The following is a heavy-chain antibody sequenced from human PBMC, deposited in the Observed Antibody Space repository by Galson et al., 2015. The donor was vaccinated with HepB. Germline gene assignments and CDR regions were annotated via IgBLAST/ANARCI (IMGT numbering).Heavy chain of an antibody. V-gene: IGHV1-18*04. CDR2: ISAYNGNT. Sequence: SVKVSCKASGYTFTSYGISWVRQAPGQGLEWMGWISAYNGNTNYAQKLQGRVTMTTDTSTSTAYMELRSLRSDDTAVYYCARDIDVGQWLPGAFYYYYYGMDVWGQGTTVTVSS. CDR3: ARDIDVGQWLPGAFYYYYYGMDV. CDR1: GYTFTSYG. J-gene: IGHJ6*02. D-gene: IGHD5-12*01.